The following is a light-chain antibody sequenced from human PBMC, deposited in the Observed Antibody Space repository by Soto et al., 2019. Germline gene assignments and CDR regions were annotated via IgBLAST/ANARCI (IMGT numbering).Light chain of an antibody. V-gene: IGLV1-51*02. J-gene: IGLJ1*01. CDR1: TSNVGTNY. Sequence: QSVLTQPPSVSAAPGQTVTISCSGSTSNVGTNYVSWYQQLTGTAPILLIYENKKRPSGIPDRFSGSRSGTSATLGISGLQTGDDADYYCGTWNSSLSAGRYVLGTGTKVTVL. CDR3: GTWNSSLSAGRYV. CDR2: ENK.